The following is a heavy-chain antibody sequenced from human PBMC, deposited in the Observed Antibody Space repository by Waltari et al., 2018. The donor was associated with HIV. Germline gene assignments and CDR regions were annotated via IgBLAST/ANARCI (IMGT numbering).Heavy chain of an antibody. CDR1: GFPFNTHG. CDR3: AKDRAFFQVGYSII. V-gene: IGHV3-30*18. J-gene: IGHJ4*02. D-gene: IGHD5-12*01. Sequence: QVQLVESGGGVVQPGRSLRLSCAAPGFPFNTHGLHWVRQAPGKGLEWVAVISYDRSTKDYADSVKGRFTISRDNSKKTVYLQMNSLRAEDTAVYYCAKDRAFFQVGYSIIWGQGTLVTVSS. CDR2: ISYDRSTK.